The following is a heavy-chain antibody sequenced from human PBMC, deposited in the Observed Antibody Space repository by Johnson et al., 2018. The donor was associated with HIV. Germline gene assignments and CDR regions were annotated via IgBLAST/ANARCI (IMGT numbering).Heavy chain of an antibody. CDR2: IRYDGSDK. J-gene: IGHJ3*02. CDR1: GFTLSSYG. CDR3: AKGEPVAFDI. Sequence: QVQLVESGGGVVQPGGSLRLSCAASGFTLSSYGMHWVRQAPGKGLEWVAFIRYDGSDKYSADSVEGRFTISRDNSKNTLYLQMNSLRPEHTAVYYCAKGEPVAFDIWGQGTMVTVSS. V-gene: IGHV3-30*02. D-gene: IGHD1-14*01.